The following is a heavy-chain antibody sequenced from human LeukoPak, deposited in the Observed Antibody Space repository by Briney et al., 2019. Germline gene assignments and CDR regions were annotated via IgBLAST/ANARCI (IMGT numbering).Heavy chain of an antibody. V-gene: IGHV3-64D*06. Sequence: PGGSLRLSCSASGFTFNNYAMHWVRQAPGKGLEYVSAITSDGGTTYYGDSVRGRFTISRDNSKNTVYLQMSSLRAEDTALYYCAKDNSWLEGGYFDYWGQGTLVTVSS. D-gene: IGHD4-23*01. CDR3: AKDNSWLEGGYFDY. J-gene: IGHJ4*02. CDR2: ITSDGGTT. CDR1: GFTFNNYA.